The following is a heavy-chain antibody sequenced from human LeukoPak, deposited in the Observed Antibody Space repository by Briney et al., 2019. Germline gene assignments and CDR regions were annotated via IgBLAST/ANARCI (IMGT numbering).Heavy chain of an antibody. Sequence: PSETLSLTCNVSGGSISDINYYWAWIRQPPGKGLEWIGSVYYSGSTYYNPSLKSRVTISVDTSENQFSLKLSSVTAADTAVYYCAGRDYYYMDVWGKGTTVTVSS. CDR1: GGSISDINYY. V-gene: IGHV4-39*01. CDR3: AGRDYYYMDV. CDR2: VYYSGST. J-gene: IGHJ6*03.